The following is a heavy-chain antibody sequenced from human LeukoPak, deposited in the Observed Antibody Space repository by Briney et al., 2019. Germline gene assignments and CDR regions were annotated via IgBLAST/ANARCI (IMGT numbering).Heavy chain of an antibody. CDR2: INHSGST. CDR3: ARGHPTFSEYYDFWSGYFY. D-gene: IGHD3-3*01. V-gene: IGHV4-34*01. Sequence: SETLSLTCAVYGGSFNGYYWSWIRQPPGKGLEWIGEINHSGSTNYNPSLKSRVTISVDTSKNQFSLKLSSVTAADTAVYYCARGHPTFSEYYDFWSGYFYWGQGTLVTVSS. J-gene: IGHJ4*02. CDR1: GGSFNGYY.